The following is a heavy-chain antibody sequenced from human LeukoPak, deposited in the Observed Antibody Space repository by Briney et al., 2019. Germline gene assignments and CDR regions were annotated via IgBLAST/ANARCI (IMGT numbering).Heavy chain of an antibody. V-gene: IGHV3-30*03. CDR3: ARYIRGYSGYGDDY. D-gene: IGHD5-12*01. Sequence: SGGSLRLSCAASGFTFSSYGMHWVRQAPGKGLEWVAVISYDGSNKYYADSVKGRFTISRDNAKNSLYLQMNSLRAEDTAVYYCARYIRGYSGYGDDYWGQGTLVTVSS. J-gene: IGHJ4*02. CDR2: ISYDGSNK. CDR1: GFTFSSYG.